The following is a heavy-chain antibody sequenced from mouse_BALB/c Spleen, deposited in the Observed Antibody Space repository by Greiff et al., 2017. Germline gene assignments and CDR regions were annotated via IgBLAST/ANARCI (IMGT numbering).Heavy chain of an antibody. D-gene: IGHD1-1*01. CDR1: GFSLTSYG. CDR2: IWSGGST. Sequence: VKLQESGPGLVQPSQSLSITCTVSGFSLTSYGVHWVRQSPGKGLEWLGVIWSGGSTDYNAAFISRLSISKDNSKSQVFFKMHSLQANDTAIYYCARGNYGSLYWYFDVWGAGTTVTVSS. J-gene: IGHJ1*01. V-gene: IGHV2-2*02. CDR3: ARGNYGSLYWYFDV.